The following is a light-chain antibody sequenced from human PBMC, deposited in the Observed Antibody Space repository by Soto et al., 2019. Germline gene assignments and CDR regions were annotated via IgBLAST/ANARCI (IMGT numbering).Light chain of an antibody. Sequence: EIVLSQSPATLSLSPGERATLSCRASQSVSSYLAWYQHKPGQAPRLLIYDASKRATGIPARFSGSGSGTDFTLTISSLEPEDFAVYYCQQLGNWPPTWTFGQGTKVEVK. CDR3: QQLGNWPPTWT. J-gene: IGKJ1*01. V-gene: IGKV3-11*01. CDR1: QSVSSY. CDR2: DAS.